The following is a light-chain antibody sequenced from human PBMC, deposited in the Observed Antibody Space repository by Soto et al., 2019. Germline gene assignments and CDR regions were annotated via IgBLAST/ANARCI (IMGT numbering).Light chain of an antibody. CDR1: QTVGSY. Sequence: EIVLTQSPATLSASPGERATLSCRASQTVGSYLAWYQQKPGQAPRLLIFDTYDRATGVPARFSGSGSGTEFTLTISSLQPDDFATYYCQHYNSYSEAFGQGTKVDTK. CDR2: DTY. V-gene: IGKV3D-15*01. CDR3: QHYNSYSEA. J-gene: IGKJ1*01.